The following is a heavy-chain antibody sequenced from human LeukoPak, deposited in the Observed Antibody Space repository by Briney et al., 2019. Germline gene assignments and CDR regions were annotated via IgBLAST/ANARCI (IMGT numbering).Heavy chain of an antibody. J-gene: IGHJ4*02. CDR3: ARDGGWLQFDY. CDR1: GFTFSRNS. CDR2: ISTGGATT. V-gene: IGHV3-48*04. D-gene: IGHD5-24*01. Sequence: PGGSLRLSCAASGFTFSRNSMNWVRQAPGKGLEWVSYISTGGATTYHAESVSGRFIISRDNAENSLYLQMNSLRADDTAVYYCARDGGWLQFDYWGQGTLVTVSS.